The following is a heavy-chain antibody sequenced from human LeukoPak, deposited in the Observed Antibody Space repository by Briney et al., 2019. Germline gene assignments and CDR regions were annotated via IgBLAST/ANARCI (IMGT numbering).Heavy chain of an antibody. V-gene: IGHV4-59*12. CDR2: IYYSGST. CDR1: GGSISSYY. Sequence: SETLSLTCTVSGGSISSYYWSWIRQPPGKGLEWIGYIYYSGSTNYNPSLKSRVTISVDTSKNQFSLKLSSVSAADTAVYYCAREWQYQFDYWGQGRLVTVSS. J-gene: IGHJ4*02. D-gene: IGHD4-11*01. CDR3: AREWQYQFDY.